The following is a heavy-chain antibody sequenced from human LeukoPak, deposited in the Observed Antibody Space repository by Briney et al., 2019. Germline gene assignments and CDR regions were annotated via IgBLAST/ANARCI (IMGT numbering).Heavy chain of an antibody. CDR1: GFTFSSYG. V-gene: IGHV3-74*01. CDR3: ARGTAATAGIDY. Sequence: PGGSLRLSCAASGFTFSSYGMHWVRQAPGKGLVWVSLINTDGSATTYGDSAKGRFTVSRDNDKNSLFLEMNSLRVEDTAVYYCARGTAATAGIDYWGQGTLVTVSS. J-gene: IGHJ4*02. D-gene: IGHD6-13*01. CDR2: INTDGSAT.